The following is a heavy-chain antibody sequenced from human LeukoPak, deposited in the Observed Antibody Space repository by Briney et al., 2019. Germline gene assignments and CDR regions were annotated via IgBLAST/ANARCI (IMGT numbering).Heavy chain of an antibody. CDR1: GFTFSSYS. CDR3: ARPTLLLWSGEIDY. CDR2: ISYDGSNK. V-gene: IGHV3-30-3*01. J-gene: IGHJ4*02. Sequence: PGRSLRLSCAASGFTFSSYSMHWVRQAPGKGLEWVAVISYDGSNKYYADSVKGRFTISRDNSKNTLYLQMNSLRAEATAVYYCARPTLLLWSGEIDYWGQGTLVTVSS. D-gene: IGHD3-10*01.